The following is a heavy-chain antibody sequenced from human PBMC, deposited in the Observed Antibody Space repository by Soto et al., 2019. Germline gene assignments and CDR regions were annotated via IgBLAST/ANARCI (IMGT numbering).Heavy chain of an antibody. CDR3: ARGLGGVCSGGSCYYAFDI. Sequence: EVQLVESGGGLVKPGGSLRLSCAASGFTFSSYSMNWVRQAPGKGLEWVSSISSSSSYIYYADSVKGRFTISRDNAKNSLYLQMNSLRADDTAVYYCARGLGGVCSGGSCYYAFDIWGQGTMVTVSS. D-gene: IGHD2-15*01. CDR2: ISSSSSYI. J-gene: IGHJ3*02. CDR1: GFTFSSYS. V-gene: IGHV3-21*01.